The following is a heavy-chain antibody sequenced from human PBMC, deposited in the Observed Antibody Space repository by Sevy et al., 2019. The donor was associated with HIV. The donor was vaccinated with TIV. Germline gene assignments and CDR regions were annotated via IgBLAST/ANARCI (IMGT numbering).Heavy chain of an antibody. D-gene: IGHD4-17*01. Sequence: GGSLRLSCAASGFTFSSYAMSWVRQAPGKGLEWVSAISGSGGSTYYADSVKGRFTISRDNSKNTLYQQMNSLRAEDTAVYYCVKSVTQYYFDYWGQGTLVTVSS. CDR3: VKSVTQYYFDY. J-gene: IGHJ4*02. CDR1: GFTFSSYA. V-gene: IGHV3-23*01. CDR2: ISGSGGST.